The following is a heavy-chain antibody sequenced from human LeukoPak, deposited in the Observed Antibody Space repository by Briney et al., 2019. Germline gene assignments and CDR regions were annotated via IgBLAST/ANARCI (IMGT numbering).Heavy chain of an antibody. CDR3: ARTLITGYFDWLSGFDY. D-gene: IGHD3-9*01. CDR2: IYYSGST. CDR1: GGSISSYY. V-gene: IGHV4-59*01. Sequence: SETLSLTCTVSGGSISSYYWSRIRQPPGKGLEWIGNIYYSGSTNYNPSLKSRVTISVDTSKNQFSLKLSSVTAADTAVYYCARTLITGYFDWLSGFDYWGQGTLVTVSS. J-gene: IGHJ4*02.